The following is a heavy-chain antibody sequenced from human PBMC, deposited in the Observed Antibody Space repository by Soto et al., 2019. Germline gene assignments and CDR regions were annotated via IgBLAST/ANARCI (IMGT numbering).Heavy chain of an antibody. CDR3: ARGNPFNYAGFDV. Sequence: QAHLEQSGAEVKRPGASVKVSCKASGYTFSDFDINWLRQASGQGPEWMGWMNAKSGDTFFAQRFQGKFNMTWDTSLSTAYMEVGSLTSDDTVIYFCARGNPFNYAGFDVWGQGTTVAVSS. J-gene: IGHJ6*02. CDR2: MNAKSGDT. D-gene: IGHD3-16*01. CDR1: GYTFSDFD. V-gene: IGHV1-8*01.